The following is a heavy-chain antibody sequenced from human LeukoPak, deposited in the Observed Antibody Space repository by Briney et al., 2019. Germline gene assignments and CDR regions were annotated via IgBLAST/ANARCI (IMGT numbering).Heavy chain of an antibody. CDR3: ARDAYRDYYDNSGYYYVGMDV. V-gene: IGHV3-53*01. CDR1: GFAVSSNY. D-gene: IGHD3-22*01. Sequence: GGSLRFSCAASGFAVSSNYMNWVRQAPGKGLEWVSVIYSGGSTYYADSVKGRFTISRDNSKNTLYLQMHSLRAEDTAMYFCARDAYRDYYDNSGYYYVGMDVWGQGTTVTVSS. CDR2: IYSGGST. J-gene: IGHJ6*02.